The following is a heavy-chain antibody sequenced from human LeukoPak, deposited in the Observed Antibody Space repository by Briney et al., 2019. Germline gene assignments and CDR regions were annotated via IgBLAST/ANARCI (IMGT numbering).Heavy chain of an antibody. Sequence: SETLSLTCAVYGGSFSGYYWSWIRQPPGKGLEWIGEINHSGSTNYNPSLKSRVTISVDTSKNQFSLKLSSVTAADTAVYYCARRPLGYCSSTSCPTPYYFDCWGQGTLVTVSS. CDR1: GGSFSGYY. CDR3: ARRPLGYCSSTSCPTPYYFDC. J-gene: IGHJ4*02. D-gene: IGHD2-2*01. CDR2: INHSGST. V-gene: IGHV4-34*01.